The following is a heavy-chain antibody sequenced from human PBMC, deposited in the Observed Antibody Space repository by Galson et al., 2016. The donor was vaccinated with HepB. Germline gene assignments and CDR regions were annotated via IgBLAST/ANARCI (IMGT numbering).Heavy chain of an antibody. D-gene: IGHD4-23*01. Sequence: SVKVSCKASGYTFTSYAMNWVRQAPGQGLEWMGWISVYNDNTEYAQNFQGRVTMTADTSTTTAYMELRSLRSDDTAMYYCARETLGDPIDYWGQGTLVTVSS. CDR1: GYTFTSYA. CDR2: ISVYNDNT. V-gene: IGHV1-18*01. CDR3: ARETLGDPIDY. J-gene: IGHJ4*02.